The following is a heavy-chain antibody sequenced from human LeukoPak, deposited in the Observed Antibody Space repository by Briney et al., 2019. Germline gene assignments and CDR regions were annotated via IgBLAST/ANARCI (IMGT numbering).Heavy chain of an antibody. D-gene: IGHD3-9*01. CDR1: GFTFSSYA. V-gene: IGHV3-23*01. J-gene: IGHJ4*02. CDR3: ANLGLYYDILTGQIDY. CDR2: ISGSGGST. Sequence: GGSLRLSCAASGFTFSSYAMSWVRQAPGKGLEWVSAISGSGGSTYYADSVKGRFTISRDNSKNTLYLQMNSLRAEDTAVYYCANLGLYYDILTGQIDYWGQGTLVTVSS.